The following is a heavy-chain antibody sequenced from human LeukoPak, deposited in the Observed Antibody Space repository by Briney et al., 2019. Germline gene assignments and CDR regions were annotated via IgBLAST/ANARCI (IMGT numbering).Heavy chain of an antibody. V-gene: IGHV5-51*01. D-gene: IGHD3-10*01. J-gene: IGHJ5*02. Sequence: GESLKISCKGSGYSFSTSWIGWVRQMPGKGLEWMGIIYPGDSDARYSPSFQGQVTISADKSISTAYLQWGGLKASDTAMYYCARLEFGGLYTWGQGTLVTVSS. CDR1: GYSFSTSW. CDR2: IYPGDSDA. CDR3: ARLEFGGLYT.